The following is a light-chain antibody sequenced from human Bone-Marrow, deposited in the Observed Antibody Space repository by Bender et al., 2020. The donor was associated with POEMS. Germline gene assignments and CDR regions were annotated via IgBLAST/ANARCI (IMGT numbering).Light chain of an antibody. CDR2: DVN. Sequence: QSALTQPPSASGSPGQSVIISCTGTIIDVGGYDYVSWYQQHPDKAPKLIIYDVNKRPSGVPDRYSGSKSGTTASLTVSGLRAEDDADYFCSSYADNNNLIFGDGTKLTVL. J-gene: IGLJ2*01. CDR1: IIDVGGYDY. V-gene: IGLV2-8*01. CDR3: SSYADNNNLI.